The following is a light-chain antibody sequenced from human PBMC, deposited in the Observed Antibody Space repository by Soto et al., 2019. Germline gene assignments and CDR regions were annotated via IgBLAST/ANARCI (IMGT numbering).Light chain of an antibody. V-gene: IGLV2-11*01. CDR2: DVT. Sequence: QSALTQPRSVSGSPGQSVTISCTGTSRDVGRYKYVSWYQHHPGKAPKLMIYDVTERPSGVPDRFSGSKSGNTASLTVTGLQAEDEAEYFCCSYAGNYTLLLFGGGTGLTVL. J-gene: IGLJ2*01. CDR1: SRDVGRYKY. CDR3: CSYAGNYTLLL.